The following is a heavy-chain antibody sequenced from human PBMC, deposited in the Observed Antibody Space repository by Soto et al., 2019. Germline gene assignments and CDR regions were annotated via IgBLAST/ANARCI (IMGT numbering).Heavy chain of an antibody. V-gene: IGHV1-69*02. CDR2: LIPMFGIA. CDR3: ARGYGDSHDY. Sequence: QVQLVQSGAEVKKTGSSVKVSCKASGGTFSSYTISWVRQAPGQGLEWMGRLIPMFGIANYAQKFQGRVTITADKSTSTAYMELSSLRSEETAVYYCARGYGDSHDYWGQGTLVTVSS. CDR1: GGTFSSYT. J-gene: IGHJ4*02. D-gene: IGHD4-17*01.